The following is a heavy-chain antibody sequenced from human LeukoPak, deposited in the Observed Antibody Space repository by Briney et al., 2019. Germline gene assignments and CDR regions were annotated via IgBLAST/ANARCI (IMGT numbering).Heavy chain of an antibody. Sequence: GGSLRLSCAASGFTFSSYWMPWVRQAPGKGLVGVSRINSDGSSTSNADSVRGRFTISRDNAKNTLYLQMNSLRAEDTAVYYCAREPQYYYDSSVDYWGQGTLVTVSS. D-gene: IGHD3-22*01. J-gene: IGHJ4*02. CDR1: GFTFSSYW. CDR3: AREPQYYYDSSVDY. CDR2: INSDGSST. V-gene: IGHV3-74*01.